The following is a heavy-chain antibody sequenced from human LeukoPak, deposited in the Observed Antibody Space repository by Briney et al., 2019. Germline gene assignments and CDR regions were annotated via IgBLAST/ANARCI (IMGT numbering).Heavy chain of an antibody. V-gene: IGHV4-30-4*01. J-gene: IGHJ5*02. CDR1: GGSISSGDYY. CDR3: ARDGSGSYNWFDP. D-gene: IGHD1-26*01. CDR2: IYYSGST. Sequence: PSQTLSLTCTVSGGSISSGDYYWSWIRQPPGKGLEWIGYIYYSGSTYYNPSLKSRVTISVDTSKNQFSLKPSSVTAADTAVYYCARDGSGSYNWFDPWGQGTLVTVSS.